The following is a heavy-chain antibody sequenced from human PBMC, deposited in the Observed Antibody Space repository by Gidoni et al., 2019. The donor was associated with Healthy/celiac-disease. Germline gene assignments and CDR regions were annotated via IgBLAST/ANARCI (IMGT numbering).Heavy chain of an antibody. V-gene: IGHV3-30-3*01. J-gene: IGHJ5*02. CDR3: ARDHGQYYDSSGYYPYNWFDP. CDR2: ISYDGSNK. CDR1: GFPFSSYA. D-gene: IGHD3-22*01. Sequence: QVQLVESGGGVVQPGRSRRLSCAASGFPFSSYAITWVRQAPGKGLEWVAVISYDGSNKYYADSVKGRFTISRDNSKNTLYLQMNSLRAEDTAVYYCARDHGQYYDSSGYYPYNWFDPWGQGTLVTVSS.